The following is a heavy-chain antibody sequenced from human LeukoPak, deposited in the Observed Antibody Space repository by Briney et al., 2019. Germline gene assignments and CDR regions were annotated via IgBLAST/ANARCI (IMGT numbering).Heavy chain of an antibody. D-gene: IGHD4/OR15-4a*01. CDR3: ARRAGAYSHPYDY. CDR2: ISWNSGSI. V-gene: IGHV3-9*01. CDR1: GFTFDDYA. J-gene: IGHJ4*02. Sequence: GGSLRLSCAASGFTFDDYAMHWVRHAPGKGLEWVSGISWNSGSIGYADSVKGRFTISRDNAKNSLYLQMNSLRAEDTAVYYCARRAGAYSHPYDYWGQGTLVTVSS.